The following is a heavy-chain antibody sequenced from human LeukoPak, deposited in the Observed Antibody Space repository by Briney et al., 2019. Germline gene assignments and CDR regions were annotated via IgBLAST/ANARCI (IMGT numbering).Heavy chain of an antibody. Sequence: SETLSLTCTVSGGSISSSSYYWGWIRQPPGTGLEWIGSIYYSGSTYYNPSLKSRVTISVDTSKNQFSLKLSSVTAADTAVYYCARQGAGVTIFGVVRTLDYWGQGTLVTVSS. V-gene: IGHV4-39*01. CDR3: ARQGAGVTIFGVVRTLDY. D-gene: IGHD3-3*01. CDR2: IYYSGST. CDR1: GGSISSSSYY. J-gene: IGHJ4*02.